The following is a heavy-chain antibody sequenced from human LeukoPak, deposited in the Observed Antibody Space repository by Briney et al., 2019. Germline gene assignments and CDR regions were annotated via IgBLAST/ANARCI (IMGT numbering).Heavy chain of an antibody. J-gene: IGHJ5*02. V-gene: IGHV1-46*01. CDR1: GYTFTNYY. D-gene: IGHD3-10*01. CDR2: INPSGGTT. Sequence: GASLKVSCKASGYTFTNYYMHWVRQAPGQGLECMGVINPSGGTTSYAQKFQGRVTMTRDTSTSTVYMELSSLSSEDTAVYYCARAFGSGSYHNPDHWGQGTLVTVSS. CDR3: ARAFGSGSYHNPDH.